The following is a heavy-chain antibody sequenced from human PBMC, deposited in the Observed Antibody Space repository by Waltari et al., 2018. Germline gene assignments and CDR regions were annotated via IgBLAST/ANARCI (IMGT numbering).Heavy chain of an antibody. CDR3: AGGATMVVTTYYYYGMDV. D-gene: IGHD2-21*02. CDR2: IIPIFGTA. CDR1: GGTFSSYA. V-gene: IGHV1-69*08. Sequence: QVQLVQSGAEVKKPGSSVKVSCKASGGTFSSYAISWVRQAPGQGLEWMGRIIPIFGTANYAQKFQGRVTITADKSTSTAYMELSSLRSEDTAVYYCAGGATMVVTTYYYYGMDVWGQGTTVTVSS. J-gene: IGHJ6*02.